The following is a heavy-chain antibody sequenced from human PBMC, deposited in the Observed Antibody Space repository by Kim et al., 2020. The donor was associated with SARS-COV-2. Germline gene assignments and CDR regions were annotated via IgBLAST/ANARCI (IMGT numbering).Heavy chain of an antibody. V-gene: IGHV1-3*01. D-gene: IGHD6-19*01. Sequence: KFQGRVTITRDTSASTAYMELSSLRSEDTAVYYCARGLPPSIAVAGHFDYWGQGTLVTVSS. CDR3: ARGLPPSIAVAGHFDY. J-gene: IGHJ4*02.